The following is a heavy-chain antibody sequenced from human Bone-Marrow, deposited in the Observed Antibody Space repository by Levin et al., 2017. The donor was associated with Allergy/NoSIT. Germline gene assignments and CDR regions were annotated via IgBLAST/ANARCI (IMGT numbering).Heavy chain of an antibody. CDR3: ARRLLGYNSGGYHPHFDY. V-gene: IGHV3-21*01. Sequence: KPSETLSLTCAASGFTFSSYTMNWVRQAPGQGLEWVSSISETSTFINSAESVRGRFTISRDNANNSLYLYMSSLRAEDTAVYYCARRLLGYNSGGYHPHFDYWGQGTLVTVSS. CDR2: ISETSTFI. D-gene: IGHD3-22*01. J-gene: IGHJ4*02. CDR1: GFTFSSYT.